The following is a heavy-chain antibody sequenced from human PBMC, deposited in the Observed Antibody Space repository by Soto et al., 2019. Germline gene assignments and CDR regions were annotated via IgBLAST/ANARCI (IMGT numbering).Heavy chain of an antibody. CDR1: GGSFSGYY. V-gene: IGHV4-34*01. CDR2: INHSGST. Sequence: SETLSLTCAVYGGSFSGYYWSWIRQPPGKGLEWIGEINHSGSTNYNPSLKSRVTISVDTSKNQFSLKLSSVTAADTAVYYCARGGPVRFLEWLPTPGPLDPWGQGTLVTVSS. J-gene: IGHJ5*02. CDR3: ARGGPVRFLEWLPTPGPLDP. D-gene: IGHD3-3*01.